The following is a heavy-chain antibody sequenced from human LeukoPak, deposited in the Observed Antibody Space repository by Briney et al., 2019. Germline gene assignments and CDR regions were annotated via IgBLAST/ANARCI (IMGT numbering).Heavy chain of an antibody. CDR1: GGSINNYY. Sequence: SETLSLTCTVSGGSINNYYWNWIRQPTGKGLEWIGYMSYSGNTYYNPSLKSGVTISVDMSKNQFYLQMSSVTAADTAVYYCARDEYGGPFDYWGQGALVTVSS. D-gene: IGHD4/OR15-4a*01. CDR2: MSYSGNT. J-gene: IGHJ4*02. CDR3: ARDEYGGPFDY. V-gene: IGHV4-59*01.